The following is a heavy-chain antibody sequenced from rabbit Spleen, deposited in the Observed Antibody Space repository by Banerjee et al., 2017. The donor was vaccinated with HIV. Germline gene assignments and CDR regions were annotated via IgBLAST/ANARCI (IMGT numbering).Heavy chain of an antibody. Sequence: QEQLEESGGGLVKPEGSLKLSCTASGFSFSNKAVMCWVRQAPGSGLEWIACIAGSSSGFTYSATWAKGRFTISKTSSTTVTLRMTSLTAADTATYFCARGVIGDGNYIDVYFNLWGQGTLVT. D-gene: IGHD5-1*01. CDR1: GFSFSNKAV. CDR3: ARGVIGDGNYIDVYFNL. J-gene: IGHJ4*01. V-gene: IGHV1S45*01. CDR2: IAGSSSGFT.